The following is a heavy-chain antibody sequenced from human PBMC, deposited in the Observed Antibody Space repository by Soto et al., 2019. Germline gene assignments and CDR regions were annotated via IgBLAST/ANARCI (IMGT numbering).Heavy chain of an antibody. V-gene: IGHV4-59*01. D-gene: IGHD6-6*01. Sequence: QVQLQESGPGLVKPSETLSLTCTVSGGSISSYYWSWIRQPPGKGLEWIGYIYYSGSTNYNPSLKSRVTISVDTSKNQFSLKLSSVTAADTAVYYCARVNSSSSPLFDYWGQGTLVTVSS. J-gene: IGHJ4*02. CDR1: GGSISSYY. CDR2: IYYSGST. CDR3: ARVNSSSSPLFDY.